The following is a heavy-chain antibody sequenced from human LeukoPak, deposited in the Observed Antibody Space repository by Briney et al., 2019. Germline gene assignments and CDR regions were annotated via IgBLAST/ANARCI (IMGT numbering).Heavy chain of an antibody. Sequence: PGGSLRLSCAASGYTFSSYWMSWVRQAPGKGLEWVSVISGSGGSTYYADSVKGRFTISRDNSKNTLYLQMNSLRAEDTAVYYCAKPTYIAAAGMNTWFDPWGQGTLVTVSS. CDR1: GYTFSSYW. CDR3: AKPTYIAAAGMNTWFDP. D-gene: IGHD6-13*01. V-gene: IGHV3-23*01. J-gene: IGHJ5*02. CDR2: ISGSGGST.